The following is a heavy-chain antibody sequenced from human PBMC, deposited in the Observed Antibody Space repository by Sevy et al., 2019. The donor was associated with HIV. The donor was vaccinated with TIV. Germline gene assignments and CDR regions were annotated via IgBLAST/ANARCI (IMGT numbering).Heavy chain of an antibody. CDR2: IFWDDDK. Sequence: SGPTLVNPAKTLTLTCSFSGFSLSTSGMSVGWIRLPPGKALEWLTLIFWDDDKRYSPPLKSRLTITKDTSKNHVILKMTNMDPEDTATYFCARFRKGDSTTYFDYWGQGILVTVS. CDR3: ARFRKGDSTTYFDY. J-gene: IGHJ4*02. CDR1: GFSLSTSGMS. V-gene: IGHV2-5*02. D-gene: IGHD1-1*01.